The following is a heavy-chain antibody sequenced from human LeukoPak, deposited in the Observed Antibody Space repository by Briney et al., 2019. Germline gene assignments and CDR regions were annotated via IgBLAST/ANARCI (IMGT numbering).Heavy chain of an antibody. D-gene: IGHD6-13*01. CDR3: ARRIAAAGSDAFYI. Sequence: GESLQISCKGSGYSFTSYWIGWVRQLPGKGLEWMGIIYPGDSDTRYSPSFQGQVTISADKSISTAYLQWSSLKASDTAMYYCARRIAAAGSDAFYIWGQGTMVTVSS. CDR2: IYPGDSDT. V-gene: IGHV5-51*01. CDR1: GYSFTSYW. J-gene: IGHJ3*02.